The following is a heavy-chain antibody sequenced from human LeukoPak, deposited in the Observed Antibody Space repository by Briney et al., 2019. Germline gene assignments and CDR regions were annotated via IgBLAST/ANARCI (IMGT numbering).Heavy chain of an antibody. D-gene: IGHD3-22*01. CDR2: IYTSGST. Sequence: SETLSLTCTVSGGSITIYYWSWIRQPAGKGLEWIGRIYTSGSTNYNPSLKSRVTMSVDTSKNQFSLKLSSVTAADTAVYYCARDYYDSSLYLGYWGQGTLVTVPS. CDR1: GGSITIYY. J-gene: IGHJ4*02. V-gene: IGHV4-4*07. CDR3: ARDYYDSSLYLGY.